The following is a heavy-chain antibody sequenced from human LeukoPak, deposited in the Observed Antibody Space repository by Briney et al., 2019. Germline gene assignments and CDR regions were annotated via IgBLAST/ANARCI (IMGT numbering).Heavy chain of an antibody. CDR3: ASGNSSSSITPVFDY. CDR1: GGSISSYY. CDR2: IYYSGST. J-gene: IGHJ4*02. D-gene: IGHD6-6*01. V-gene: IGHV4-59*01. Sequence: PSETLSLTCAVSGGSISSYYWSWIRQPPGKGLEWIRYIYYSGSTNYNPSLKSRVTISVDTSKNQFSLKLSSVTAADTAVYYCASGNSSSSITPVFDYWGQGTLVTVSS.